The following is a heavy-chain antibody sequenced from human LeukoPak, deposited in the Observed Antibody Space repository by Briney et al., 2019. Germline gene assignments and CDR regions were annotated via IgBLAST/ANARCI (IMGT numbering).Heavy chain of an antibody. Sequence: GESLQISCKGSGYSFTNYWIGWVRQMPGKGLESMGIIYPGDSDTTYCPSFQGQVTISADKSISTAYLQWSSLKASDTAMYYCARRNGEGFDYWGQGTLVTVSS. V-gene: IGHV5-51*01. CDR2: IYPGDSDT. CDR1: GYSFTNYW. D-gene: IGHD4-17*01. CDR3: ARRNGEGFDY. J-gene: IGHJ4*02.